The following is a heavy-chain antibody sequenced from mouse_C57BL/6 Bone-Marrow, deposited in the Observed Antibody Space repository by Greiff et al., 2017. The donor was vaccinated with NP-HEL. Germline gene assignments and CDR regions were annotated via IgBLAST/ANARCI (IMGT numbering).Heavy chain of an antibody. Sequence: VQLHQSGAELARPGASVKMSCTASGYTFTSYTMHWVKQRPGQVLEWIGYFNPSSGYTKYNQKFKDKATLTADKSSSTAYMQLSSLTSEDSAVYYCAREGGYLGDMDYWGQGTTLTVSS. D-gene: IGHD2-2*01. CDR3: AREGGYLGDMDY. J-gene: IGHJ2*01. CDR2: FNPSSGYT. V-gene: IGHV1-4*01. CDR1: GYTFTSYT.